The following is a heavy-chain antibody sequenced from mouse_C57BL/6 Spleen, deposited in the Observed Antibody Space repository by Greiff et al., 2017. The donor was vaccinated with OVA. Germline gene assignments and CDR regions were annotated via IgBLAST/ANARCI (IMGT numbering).Heavy chain of an antibody. CDR3: ARAMITTWFAY. V-gene: IGHV1-19*01. CDR2: INPYNGGT. D-gene: IGHD2-4*01. CDR1: GYTFTDYY. J-gene: IGHJ3*01. Sequence: EVQLQQSGPVLVKPGASVKMSCKASGYTFTDYYMNWVKQSHGKSLEWIGVINPYNGGTSYNQKFKGKATLTVDKSSSTAYMELNSLTSEDSAVYYCARAMITTWFAYWGQGTLVTVSA.